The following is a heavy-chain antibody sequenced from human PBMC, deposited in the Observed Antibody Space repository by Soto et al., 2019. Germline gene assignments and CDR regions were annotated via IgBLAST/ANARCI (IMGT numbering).Heavy chain of an antibody. V-gene: IGHV3-74*01. CDR1: GFTFSSYW. CDR2: IGSDGSPT. J-gene: IGHJ4*02. CDR3: ARGRGYGDYFYFDY. D-gene: IGHD4-17*01. Sequence: EVQLVESGGGLVQPGGSLRLSCAASGFTFSSYWLHWVRQAPGKGLVWVSRIGSDGSPTRYADSVKGRFTISRDNAKNTLYLQMSSLRAEDTAVYYCARGRGYGDYFYFDYWGQGTLVTVSS.